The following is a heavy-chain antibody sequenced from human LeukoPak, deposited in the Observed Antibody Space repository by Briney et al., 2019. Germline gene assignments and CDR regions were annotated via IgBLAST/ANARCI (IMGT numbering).Heavy chain of an antibody. V-gene: IGHV4-39*01. CDR2: IYYSGST. CDR3: ARQYCSSTSCYKYWFDP. Sequence: SETLSLTCTVSGGSISSSSYYWGWIRQPPGKGLEWIGSIYYSGSTYYNPSLKSRVTISVDTSKNQFSLKLSSVTAADTAVYYCARQYCSSTSCYKYWFDPWGQGTLATVSS. J-gene: IGHJ5*02. CDR1: GGSISSSSYY. D-gene: IGHD2-2*02.